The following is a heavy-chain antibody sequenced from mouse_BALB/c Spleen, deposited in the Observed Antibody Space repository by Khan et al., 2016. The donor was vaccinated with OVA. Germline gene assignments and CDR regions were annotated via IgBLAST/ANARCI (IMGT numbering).Heavy chain of an antibody. J-gene: IGHJ3*01. CDR3: ARLAYYYDSEGVAY. CDR2: VSSGGSYT. Sequence: EVELVESGGDLVKPGGSLKLSCAASGFTFSTYGMSWVRQTPDKRLEWVATVSSGGSYTYYPDSVKGRFTISRDNAKYTLYLQMSSLKSEDTAMFYCARLAYYYDSEGVAYWGQGTLVTVSA. CDR1: GFTFSTYG. D-gene: IGHD1-1*01. V-gene: IGHV5-6*01.